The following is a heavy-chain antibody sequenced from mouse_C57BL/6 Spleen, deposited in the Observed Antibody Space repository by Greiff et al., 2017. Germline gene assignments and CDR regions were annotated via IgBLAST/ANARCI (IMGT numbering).Heavy chain of an antibody. V-gene: IGHV1-69*01. J-gene: IGHJ4*01. D-gene: IGHD2-14*01. Sequence: QVHLQQPGAELVMPGASVKLSCKASGYTFTSYWMHWVKQRPGQGLEWIGEIDPSDSYTNYNQKFKGKSTLTVDKSSSTAYMQLSSLTSEDSAVYYCARGVQSQDYAMDYWGQGTSVTVSS. CDR2: IDPSDSYT. CDR3: ARGVQSQDYAMDY. CDR1: GYTFTSYW.